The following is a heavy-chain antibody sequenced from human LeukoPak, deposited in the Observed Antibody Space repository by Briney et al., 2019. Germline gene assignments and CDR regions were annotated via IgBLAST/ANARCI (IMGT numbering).Heavy chain of an antibody. CDR2: INPNSGGT. Sequence: WASVKVSCKASGYTITGYYMHWVRQAPGQGLEWMGWINPNSGGTNYAQKFQGRVTMTRDTSISTAYMELSRLRSDDTAVYYCARGHNWNYAHYYYMDVWGKGTTVTVSS. CDR1: GYTITGYY. D-gene: IGHD1-7*01. J-gene: IGHJ6*03. CDR3: ARGHNWNYAHYYYMDV. V-gene: IGHV1-2*02.